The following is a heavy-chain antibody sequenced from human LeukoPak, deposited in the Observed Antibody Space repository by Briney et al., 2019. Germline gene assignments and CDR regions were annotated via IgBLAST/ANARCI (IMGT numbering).Heavy chain of an antibody. J-gene: IGHJ6*03. Sequence: PSETLSLTCTVSGGSISSYYWSWIRQPAGKGLEWIERIYTSGSTNYNPSLKSRVTMSVDTSKNQFSLKLSSVTAADTAVYYCARVRVVRGVNFYYYYYMDVWGKGTTVTVSS. CDR3: ARVRVVRGVNFYYYYYMDV. D-gene: IGHD3-10*01. CDR2: IYTSGST. CDR1: GGSISSYY. V-gene: IGHV4-4*07.